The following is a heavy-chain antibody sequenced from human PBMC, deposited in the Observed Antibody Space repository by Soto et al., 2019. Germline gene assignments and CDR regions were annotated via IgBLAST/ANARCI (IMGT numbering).Heavy chain of an antibody. Sequence: SETLSLTCSVSGDSIISYSWNWILQPPWKGLEWIGHIFYSGSTNYNPSLKSRVTISVDTSKNQFSLRLTSVTAADTAVYYCSDGYNTFDSWGPGTLVTVSS. D-gene: IGHD5-12*01. V-gene: IGHV4-59*08. CDR3: SDGYNTFDS. CDR1: GDSIISYS. CDR2: IFYSGST. J-gene: IGHJ4*02.